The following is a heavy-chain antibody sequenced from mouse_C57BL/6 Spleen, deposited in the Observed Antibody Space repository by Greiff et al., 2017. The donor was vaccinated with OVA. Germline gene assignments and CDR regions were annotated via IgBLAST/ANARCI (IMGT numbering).Heavy chain of an antibody. CDR2: IDPEDGET. CDR1: GFNIKDYY. J-gene: IGHJ4*01. CDR3: ARGVITTVVEGYSMDY. Sequence: EVQLQQSGAELVKPGASVKLSCTASGFNIKDYYMHWVKQRPEQGLEWIGRIDPEDGETKYAPKFQGKATITADTSSNTAYLQLSRLTSEDTAVYYFARGVITTVVEGYSMDYWGQGTSVTVSS. V-gene: IGHV14-2*01. D-gene: IGHD1-1*01.